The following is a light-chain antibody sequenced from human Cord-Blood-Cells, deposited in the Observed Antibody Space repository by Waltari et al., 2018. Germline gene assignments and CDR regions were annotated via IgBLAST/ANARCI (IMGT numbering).Light chain of an antibody. Sequence: DIQMTPSPSSLSASVGVRVTITCRASQSISSYLNWHQQKPGKAPKLLIYAATSLQSGVPSRFSGSGPGTYFSRTISSVQPEDFVTYYCQQSYRTLFTFGPGTKVDIK. CDR2: AAT. CDR1: QSISSY. CDR3: QQSYRTLFT. J-gene: IGKJ3*01. V-gene: IGKV1-39*01.